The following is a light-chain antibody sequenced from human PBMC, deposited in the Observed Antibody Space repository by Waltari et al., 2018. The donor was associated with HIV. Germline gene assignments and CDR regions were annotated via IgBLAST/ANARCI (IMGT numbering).Light chain of an antibody. V-gene: IGLV3-25*03. Sequence: SYELPHSPSVSVSPAHTASTTCPGGALAAQHSHWYQQKPGQAPVLVIDKDSKRPSGIPERFSGSSTGTTVTMTISGVQAEDEADYYCQSTDTSGTHVFGTGTKVSVL. CDR2: KDS. CDR3: QSTDTSGTHV. CDR1: ALAAQH. J-gene: IGLJ1*01.